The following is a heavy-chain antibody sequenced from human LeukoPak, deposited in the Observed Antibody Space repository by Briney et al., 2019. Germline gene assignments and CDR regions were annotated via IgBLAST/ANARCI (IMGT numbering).Heavy chain of an antibody. CDR1: GFTFSSYW. Sequence: PGGSLRLSCAASGFTFSSYWMSWVRQAPGKGLEWVANIKQDGSEKYYVDSVKGRFTISRDNSKNTLYLQMNSLRAEDTAVYYCATLITIPDYWGQGTLVTVSS. D-gene: IGHD3-9*01. CDR3: ATLITIPDY. V-gene: IGHV3-7*01. CDR2: IKQDGSEK. J-gene: IGHJ4*02.